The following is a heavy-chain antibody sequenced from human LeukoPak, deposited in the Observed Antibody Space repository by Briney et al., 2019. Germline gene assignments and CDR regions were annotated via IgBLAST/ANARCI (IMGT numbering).Heavy chain of an antibody. Sequence: ASVKVSCKASGYTFTGYYMHWVRQAPGQGLEWMGWINPNSGGTNYAQKFQGRVTMTRDTSISTACMELSRLRSDDTAVYYCASARGWLQTLDAFDIWGQGTMVTVSS. J-gene: IGHJ3*02. V-gene: IGHV1-2*02. CDR2: INPNSGGT. D-gene: IGHD5-24*01. CDR3: ASARGWLQTLDAFDI. CDR1: GYTFTGYY.